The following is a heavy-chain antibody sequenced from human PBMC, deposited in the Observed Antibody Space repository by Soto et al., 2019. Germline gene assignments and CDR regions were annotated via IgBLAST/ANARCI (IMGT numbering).Heavy chain of an antibody. CDR2: IWYDGSKT. Sequence: QEQLVESGGGVVQPGRSLRLSCAASGITFNRNGMHWVRQAPGKGLEWAAVIWYDGSKTAYSDSVKGRFTISRDNAKNTLCLQMNRVRAEDTAIYYCARDRSAGDYFYYGMDVWGQGTTVTVSS. V-gene: IGHV3-33*01. CDR3: ARDRSAGDYFYYGMDV. D-gene: IGHD1-1*01. J-gene: IGHJ6*02. CDR1: GITFNRNG.